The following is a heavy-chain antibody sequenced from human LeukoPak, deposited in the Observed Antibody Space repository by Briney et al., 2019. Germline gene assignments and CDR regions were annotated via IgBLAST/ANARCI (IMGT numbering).Heavy chain of an antibody. CDR3: AKEHGAAVISHFDY. Sequence: GGSLRLSCAASGFTFSSYAMSWVRQAPGKGLEWVSGISGSGGNTFYADSVKGRFTISRDNSKNTLYLQMNSLRAEDTAVYYCAKEHGAAVISHFDYWGQGTLVTVSS. J-gene: IGHJ4*02. CDR1: GFTFSSYA. D-gene: IGHD2-21*01. V-gene: IGHV3-23*01. CDR2: ISGSGGNT.